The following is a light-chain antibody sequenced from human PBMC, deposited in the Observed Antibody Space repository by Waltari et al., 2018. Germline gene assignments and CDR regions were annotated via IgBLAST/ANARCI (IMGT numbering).Light chain of an antibody. V-gene: IGKV3-11*01. J-gene: IGKJ5*01. CDR3: QQRSNWPLIT. CDR1: QSVSSY. Sequence: LSPGERATLSCRASQSVSSYLAWYQQKPGQAPRLLIYDASNRATGIPARFSGSGSGTDFTLTISSLEPEDFAVYYCQQRSNWPLITFGQGTRLEIK. CDR2: DAS.